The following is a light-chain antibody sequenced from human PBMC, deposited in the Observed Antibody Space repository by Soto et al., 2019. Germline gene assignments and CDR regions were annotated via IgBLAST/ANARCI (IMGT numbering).Light chain of an antibody. V-gene: IGKV4-1*01. Sequence: DIVLTQSPDSLAVSLGERATMNCKSSQNILYRSNNKNYLAWYQKKPGQPPKLLIYWASSRESGVPERFSGSGSETDFTLTISNVQAEDVAVYYCQQYYVGSWNFGQGTRVEI. CDR3: QQYYVGSWN. J-gene: IGKJ1*01. CDR1: QNILYRSNNKNY. CDR2: WAS.